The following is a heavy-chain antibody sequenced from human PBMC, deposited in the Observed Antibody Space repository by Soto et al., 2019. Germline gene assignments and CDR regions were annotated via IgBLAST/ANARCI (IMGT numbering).Heavy chain of an antibody. Sequence: PEETLSLTCTVSGGSISSYYWSWIRQPPGKGLEWIGYIYYTGSTNYNPSLKSRVTISVDTSKNQFSLSLTSVTATDTAVYYCARHSGGYNGFDFSYWGQGALVTVSS. CDR3: ARHSGGYNGFDFSY. J-gene: IGHJ4*02. D-gene: IGHD5-12*01. V-gene: IGHV4-59*08. CDR1: GGSISSYY. CDR2: IYYTGST.